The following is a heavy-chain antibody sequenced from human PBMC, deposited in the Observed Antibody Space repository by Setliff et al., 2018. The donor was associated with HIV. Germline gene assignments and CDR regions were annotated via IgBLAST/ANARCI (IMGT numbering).Heavy chain of an antibody. V-gene: IGHV4-4*07. Sequence: SETLSLTCTFSDDSINSYYCAWIRQPAGKRLQLIGRIHTSGSINYNPSLRSRVFLSVDPSKNQCSLKVHSLTAADTAVYYCARAGYYLPYFDYWGQGILVTVSS. J-gene: IGHJ4*02. CDR2: IHTSGSI. CDR1: DDSINSYY. D-gene: IGHD3-22*01. CDR3: ARAGYYLPYFDY.